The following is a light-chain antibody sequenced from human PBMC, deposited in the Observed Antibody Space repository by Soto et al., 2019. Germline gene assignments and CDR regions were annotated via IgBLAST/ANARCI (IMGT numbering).Light chain of an antibody. V-gene: IGKV3-20*01. CDR2: GAS. CDR1: QSVSSSY. Sequence: EIVLTQSPGTLSLSPGERATLSCRASQSVSSSYLAWYRQKPGQAPRLLIYGASSRATGIPDRFSGSGSGTDFTLTISRLEPEDFAVYYCQQYVSSLSTTLGQGTRLEIK. J-gene: IGKJ5*01. CDR3: QQYVSSLSTT.